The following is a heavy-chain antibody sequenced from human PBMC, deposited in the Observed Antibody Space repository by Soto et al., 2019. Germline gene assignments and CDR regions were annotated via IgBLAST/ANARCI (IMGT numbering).Heavy chain of an antibody. J-gene: IGHJ5*02. CDR3: ARAQGYSSGWYWFDP. CDR2: ISSSSYT. CDR1: GFTFSDYY. V-gene: IGHV3-11*06. D-gene: IGHD6-19*01. Sequence: GGSLRLSCAASGFTFSDYYMSWIRQAPGKGLEWVSYISSSSYTNYADSVKGRFTISRDNAKNSLYLQMNSLRAEDTAVYYCARAQGYSSGWYWFDPWGQGTLVTVSS.